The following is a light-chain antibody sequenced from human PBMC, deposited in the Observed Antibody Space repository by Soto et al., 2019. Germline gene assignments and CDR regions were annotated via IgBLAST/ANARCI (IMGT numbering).Light chain of an antibody. V-gene: IGLV2-18*02. CDR2: EVS. CDR1: SSDIGSYDR. J-gene: IGLJ2*01. CDR3: SSYSSSSTSNVV. Sequence: QSALTQPPSVSGSPGQSVTISCAGTSSDIGSYDRVSWYQQPPGTAPKLMIYEVSNRPSGVPDRFSGSKSDNTASLIISGLQAEDEADYYCSSYSSSSTSNVVFGGGTKVTVL.